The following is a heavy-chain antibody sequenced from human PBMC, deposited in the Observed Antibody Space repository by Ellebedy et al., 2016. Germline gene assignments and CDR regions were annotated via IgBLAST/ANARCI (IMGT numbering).Heavy chain of an antibody. Sequence: GSLRLSCTVSGVSISSHSWSWIRQPPGKGLEWIGYIFYGRSTTYNPSFNSRVTISVDTSKNQVFLRLSSVTVADTAVYYCAADYGSGSYRFDYWGQGTLVTVSS. D-gene: IGHD3-10*01. J-gene: IGHJ4*02. CDR2: IFYGRST. CDR1: GVSISSHS. CDR3: AADYGSGSYRFDY. V-gene: IGHV4-59*11.